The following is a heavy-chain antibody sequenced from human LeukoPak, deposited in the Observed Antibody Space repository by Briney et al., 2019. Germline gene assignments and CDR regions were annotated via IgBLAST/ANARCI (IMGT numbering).Heavy chain of an antibody. V-gene: IGHV3-7*01. J-gene: IGHJ4*02. CDR1: GFTFSTYW. CDR2: INQDGSET. Sequence: GGSLRLSCAASGFTFSTYWMTWVRQAPGKGLEGVANINQDGSETYYVDSVKGGFTISRDNAKNSLYLQMNSLRAEDTAVYYCARDIAAPGSYWGQGTLVTVSS. CDR3: ARDIAAPGSY. D-gene: IGHD6-13*01.